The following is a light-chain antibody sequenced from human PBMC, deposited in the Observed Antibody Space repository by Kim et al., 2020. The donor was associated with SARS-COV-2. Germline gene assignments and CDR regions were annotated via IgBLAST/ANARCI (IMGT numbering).Light chain of an antibody. CDR2: DGS. J-gene: IGKJ4*01. Sequence: DIQVTQSPSSVSASVGDRVNITCRASQGINNCLAWYQQKPGKAPNLLIFDGSSLHSGVPSRFSGSGSGTDFTLTISSLQPEDSATYFCQQANSFPVTFGGGTKVDI. CDR1: QGINNC. V-gene: IGKV1D-12*01. CDR3: QQANSFPVT.